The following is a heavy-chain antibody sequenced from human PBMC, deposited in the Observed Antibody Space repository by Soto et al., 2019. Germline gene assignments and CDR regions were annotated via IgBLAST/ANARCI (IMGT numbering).Heavy chain of an antibody. Sequence: SETLSLTCAVYGGSFSGYYWSWIRQPPGKGLEWIGEINHSGSTNYNPSLKSRVTISVDTSKNQFSLKLSSVTAADTAVYYCARVNDSGSYYYSVFDYWGQGTLVTVSS. J-gene: IGHJ4*02. D-gene: IGHD1-26*01. CDR1: GGSFSGYY. V-gene: IGHV4-34*01. CDR3: ARVNDSGSYYYSVFDY. CDR2: INHSGST.